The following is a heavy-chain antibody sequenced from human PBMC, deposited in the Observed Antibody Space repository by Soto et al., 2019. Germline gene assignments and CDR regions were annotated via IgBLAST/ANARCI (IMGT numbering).Heavy chain of an antibody. CDR1: GYSFTSYW. Sequence: PGESLKISCKGSGYSFTSYWIGWVRQMPGKGLEWMGIIYPGDSDTRYSPSFQGQVTISADKSISTAYLQWSSLKASDTAMYYCAMVDYDILTGSYKSYYGMDVWGQGTTVTVSS. J-gene: IGHJ6*02. CDR3: AMVDYDILTGSYKSYYGMDV. D-gene: IGHD3-9*01. V-gene: IGHV5-51*01. CDR2: IYPGDSDT.